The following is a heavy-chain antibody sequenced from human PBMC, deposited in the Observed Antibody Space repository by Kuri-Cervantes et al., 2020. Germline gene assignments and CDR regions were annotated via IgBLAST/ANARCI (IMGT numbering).Heavy chain of an antibody. CDR3: AKEYNYYGSGSYQGY. V-gene: IGHV3-30*18. Sequence: GESLKISCAASGFTFSSYGMHWVRQAPGKGLEWVAVISYDGSNKYYADSVKGRFTISRDNSDNTLYLQMNSLRAEDTAVYYCAKEYNYYGSGSYQGYWGQGTLVTVSS. CDR1: GFTFSSYG. D-gene: IGHD3-10*01. J-gene: IGHJ4*02. CDR2: ISYDGSNK.